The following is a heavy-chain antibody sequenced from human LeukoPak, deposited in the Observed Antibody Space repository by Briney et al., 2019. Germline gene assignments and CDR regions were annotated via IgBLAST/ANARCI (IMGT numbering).Heavy chain of an antibody. CDR1: GFTFSSYA. CDR2: ISGSGGST. V-gene: IGHV3-23*01. Sequence: GGSLRLSCAASGFTFSSYAMSWVRQAPGKGLEWGSAISGSGGSTYYADAVKGRFTISRDNSKNTLYLQINSLRAEDTAVYYCAKDGDIVVVPAASYYFDYWGQGTLVTVSS. J-gene: IGHJ4*02. D-gene: IGHD2-2*01. CDR3: AKDGDIVVVPAASYYFDY.